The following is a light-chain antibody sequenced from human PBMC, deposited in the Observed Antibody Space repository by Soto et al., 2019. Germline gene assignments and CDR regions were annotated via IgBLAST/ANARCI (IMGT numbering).Light chain of an antibody. V-gene: IGKV1-13*02. CDR1: QGVSSP. Sequence: AIQLTQSPSSLSASVGDRVTITCRASQGVSSPFAWYQQKPGKVPKLLIYDASSLQSGVPSRFSGSHSGTDFTLTISILQPEDFATYYCQQFDTYPLTFGQGTRLEI. CDR2: DAS. J-gene: IGKJ5*01. CDR3: QQFDTYPLT.